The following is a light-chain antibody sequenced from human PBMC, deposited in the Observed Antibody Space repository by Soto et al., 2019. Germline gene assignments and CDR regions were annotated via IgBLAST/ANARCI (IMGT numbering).Light chain of an antibody. J-gene: IGKJ5*01. CDR3: QQYKSYPLT. Sequence: DIQMTQSPSTLSASVGDRVTITCRASQSISSYLAWYQQKPGKGPKVLIYMASTLESEVPSRFGGSGSGTEFTLTISSLQPDDFATYYCQQYKSYPLTFGQGTRLEIK. CDR1: QSISSY. V-gene: IGKV1-5*03. CDR2: MAS.